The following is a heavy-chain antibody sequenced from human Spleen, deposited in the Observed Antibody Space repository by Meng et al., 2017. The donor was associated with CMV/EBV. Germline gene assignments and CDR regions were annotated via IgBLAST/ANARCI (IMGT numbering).Heavy chain of an antibody. Sequence: SVKVSCKASGGTFSTYIINWVRQAPGQGLEWMGRIVPILSIANYAQKFQGRITITADNSTTTAYMELSSLRSADSAVYYCARGRGDIVFDGMDVWGQGTTVTVSS. J-gene: IGHJ6*02. D-gene: IGHD2-15*01. CDR3: ARGRGDIVFDGMDV. CDR2: IVPILSIA. CDR1: GGTFSTYI. V-gene: IGHV1-69*02.